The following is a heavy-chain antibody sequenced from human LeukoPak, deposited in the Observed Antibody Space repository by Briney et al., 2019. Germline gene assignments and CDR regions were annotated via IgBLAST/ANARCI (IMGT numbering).Heavy chain of an antibody. J-gene: IGHJ4*02. CDR1: GFTFSSYS. CDR3: ARSSYGERGRDY. CDR2: ISSSSSYI. D-gene: IGHD5-18*01. Sequence: PGGSLRLSCAASGFTFSSYSMNWVRQAPGKGLEWVSSISSSSSYIYYADSAKGRFTISRDNAKNSLYLQMNSLRAEDTAVYYCARSSYGERGRDYWGQGTLVTVSS. V-gene: IGHV3-21*01.